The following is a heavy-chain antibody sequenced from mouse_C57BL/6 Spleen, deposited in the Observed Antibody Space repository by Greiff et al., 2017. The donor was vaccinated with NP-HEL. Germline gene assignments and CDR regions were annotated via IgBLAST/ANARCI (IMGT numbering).Heavy chain of an antibody. CDR1: GYTFTSYW. Sequence: EVQLQQSGTVLARPGASVKMSCKTSGYTFTSYWMHWVKQRPGQGLEWIGAIYPGNSATSYTQKFKGQATLTAVPSASTTNMELRSLTNENSAVYYCTIYPDYYGRSYWYFEVWGTGTTVTVAS. CDR2: IYPGNSAT. D-gene: IGHD1-1*01. J-gene: IGHJ1*03. V-gene: IGHV1-5*01. CDR3: TIYPDYYGRSYWYFEV.